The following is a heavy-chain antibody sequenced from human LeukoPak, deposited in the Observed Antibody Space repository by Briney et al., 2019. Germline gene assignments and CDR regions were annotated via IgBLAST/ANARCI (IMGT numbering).Heavy chain of an antibody. CDR3: ARDLIVGAHVGY. Sequence: GSLRLSCAASGFTFSSYEMNWVRQAPGKGLEWVSYISSGGNTRYYADSVKGRFTISRDNAKNSLYLQMNSLRAEDTAVYYCARDLIVGAHVGYWGQGTLVTVSS. D-gene: IGHD1-26*01. V-gene: IGHV3-48*03. CDR1: GFTFSSYE. J-gene: IGHJ4*02. CDR2: ISSGGNTR.